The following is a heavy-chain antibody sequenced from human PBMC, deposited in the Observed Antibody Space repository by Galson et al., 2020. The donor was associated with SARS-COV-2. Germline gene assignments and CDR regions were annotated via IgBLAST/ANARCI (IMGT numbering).Heavy chain of an antibody. V-gene: IGHV3-23*01. CDR3: AKGLRYLEWLFHYFDL. CDR2: ISASGGST. D-gene: IGHD3-3*01. J-gene: IGHJ4*02. CDR1: GFNFNSYA. Sequence: GESLKLSCAGSGFNFNSYAMGWVRQAPGKGLEWVSVISASGGSTYYADSVKGRFTVSRDHAENTLYLHMNSLRAEDTAVYYCAKGLRYLEWLFHYFDLWGQGTLVTVSS.